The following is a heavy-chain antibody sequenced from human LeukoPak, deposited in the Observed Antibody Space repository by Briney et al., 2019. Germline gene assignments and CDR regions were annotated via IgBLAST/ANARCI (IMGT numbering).Heavy chain of an antibody. Sequence: GALHLSCVASGFPLNRHGMNWGRPAPGKGLEGVSGIIPSGHTTYYADSVRGRFTISRDNPRNTVYLQMNSLRAEDTAVYYCAKDDRWLQFCCWGQGTLVTVSA. CDR3: AKDDRWLQFCC. V-gene: IGHV3-23*01. CDR1: GFPLNRHG. D-gene: IGHD5-24*01. J-gene: IGHJ4*02. CDR2: IIPSGHTT.